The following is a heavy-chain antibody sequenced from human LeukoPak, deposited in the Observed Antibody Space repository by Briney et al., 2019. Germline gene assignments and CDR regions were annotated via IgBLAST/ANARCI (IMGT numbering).Heavy chain of an antibody. V-gene: IGHV3-74*01. CDR3: ASGYGYTAMAGSDY. Sequence: GGSLRLSCAASGFTFSSYWMHWVRQAPGKGLVWVSRINSDGSSTNYADSVKGRFTISRDNAKNTLYLQKNSLRAEDTAVYYCASGYGYTAMAGSDYWGQGTLVTVSS. CDR1: GFTFSSYW. D-gene: IGHD5-18*01. J-gene: IGHJ4*02. CDR2: INSDGSST.